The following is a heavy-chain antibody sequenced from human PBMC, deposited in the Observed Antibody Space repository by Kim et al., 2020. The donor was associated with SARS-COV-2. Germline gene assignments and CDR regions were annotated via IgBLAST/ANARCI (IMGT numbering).Heavy chain of an antibody. J-gene: IGHJ6*02. D-gene: IGHD6-13*01. Sequence: NPSLKSRVTISVDTSKNQFSLKLSSVTAADTAVYYCARERIAADYYGMDVWGQGTTVTVSS. V-gene: IGHV4-59*01. CDR3: ARERIAADYYGMDV.